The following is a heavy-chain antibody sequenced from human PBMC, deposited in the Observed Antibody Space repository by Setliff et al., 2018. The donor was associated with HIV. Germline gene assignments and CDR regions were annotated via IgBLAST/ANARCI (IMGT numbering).Heavy chain of an antibody. CDR1: Y. Sequence: YWGWIWQSPGKGLEWMGRVDPENGQTVYAEKLQGRVIIRADTSIDTAYMELSSLRSEDTAVYYCAIGYSHGPNYWGQGTLVTVSS. V-gene: IGHV1-69-2*01. D-gene: IGHD5-12*01. J-gene: IGHJ4*02. CDR3: AIGYSHGPNY. CDR2: VDPENGQT.